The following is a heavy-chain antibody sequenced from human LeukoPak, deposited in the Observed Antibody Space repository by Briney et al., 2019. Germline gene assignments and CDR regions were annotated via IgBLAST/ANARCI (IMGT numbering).Heavy chain of an antibody. CDR1: GGSISSGGYY. V-gene: IGHV4-31*03. CDR3: ARAEYYYDSSGYYPSLYNWFDP. CDR2: IYYSGST. D-gene: IGHD3-22*01. J-gene: IGHJ5*02. Sequence: SETLSLTCTVSGGSISSGGYYWSWIRRHPGKGLEWIGYIYYSGSTYYNPSLKSRVTISVDTSKNQFSLKLSSVTAADTAVYYCARAEYYYDSSGYYPSLYNWFDPWGQGTLVTVSS.